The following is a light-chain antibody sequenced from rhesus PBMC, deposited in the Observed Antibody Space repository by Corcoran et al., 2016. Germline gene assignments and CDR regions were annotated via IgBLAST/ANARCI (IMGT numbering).Light chain of an antibody. J-gene: IGKJ1*01. V-gene: IGKV1-44*01. CDR3: QQHNSHPWT. CDR1: QTISSY. CDR2: AAS. Sequence: DIQMTQSPSSLSASVGDRVTITCRASQTISSYLAWYQQKPVKVPKLLIYAASSLESGVPSRFSGSGAGTDFTLTISRLQPEDFATYYCQQHNSHPWTFGQGTKVEIK.